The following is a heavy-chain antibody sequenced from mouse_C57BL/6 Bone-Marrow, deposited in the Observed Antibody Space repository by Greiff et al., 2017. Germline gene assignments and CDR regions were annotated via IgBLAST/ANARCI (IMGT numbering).Heavy chain of an antibody. CDR3: ASYYGSRVYYYAMDY. CDR2: ISDGGSYT. V-gene: IGHV5-4*03. D-gene: IGHD1-1*01. CDR1: GFTFSSYA. J-gene: IGHJ4*01. Sequence: EVMLVESGGGLVKPGGSLKLSCAASGFTFSSYAMSWVRQTPEKRLEWVATISDGGSYTYYPDNVKGRFTISRDNAKNNLYLQMSHLKSEDTAMYYCASYYGSRVYYYAMDYWGQGTSVTVSS.